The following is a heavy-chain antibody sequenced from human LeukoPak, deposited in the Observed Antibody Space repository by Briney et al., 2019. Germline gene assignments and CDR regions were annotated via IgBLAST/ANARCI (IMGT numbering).Heavy chain of an antibody. V-gene: IGHV3-23*01. D-gene: IGHD6-19*01. CDR2: ISGSGGST. J-gene: IGHJ4*02. Sequence: GGSLRLSCAASGFTFSSYAMSWVRQAPGKGLEWVSAISGSGGSTYYADSVKGRFTISRDNAKNTLYLQMNSLRAEDTAVYYCARISSGWYVDYWGQGTLVTVSS. CDR3: ARISSGWYVDY. CDR1: GFTFSSYA.